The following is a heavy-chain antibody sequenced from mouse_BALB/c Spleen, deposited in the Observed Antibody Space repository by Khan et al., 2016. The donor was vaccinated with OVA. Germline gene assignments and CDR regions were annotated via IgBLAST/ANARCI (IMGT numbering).Heavy chain of an antibody. V-gene: IGHV5-17*02. CDR1: GFTFSSFG. J-gene: IGHJ3*01. CDR2: ISSGSSTI. CDR3: ARGYCAY. Sequence: EVQLQESGGGLVQPGGSRKLSCAASGFTFSSFGMHWVRQAPEKGLEWVAYISSGSSTIYYADTVKGRSTISRDNPKTTLFLQMTSLRSEDTVMYYCARGYCAYWGQGTLVTVSA. D-gene: IGHD2-3*01.